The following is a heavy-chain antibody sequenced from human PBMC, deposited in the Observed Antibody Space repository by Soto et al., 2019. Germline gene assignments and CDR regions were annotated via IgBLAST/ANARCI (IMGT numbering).Heavy chain of an antibody. V-gene: IGHV1-69*01. CDR3: ARGGTGVYHYYGMDV. J-gene: IGHJ6*02. D-gene: IGHD1-26*01. CDR1: GGTFSSYA. CDR2: IIPIFGTT. Sequence: QVQLVQSGAEVKKPGSSVKVSCKASGGTFSSYAISWVRQAPGQGLEWMGGIIPIFGTTNYAQKFQGRVTITADESTSKAYMGVSSLTSEDTAVYYCARGGTGVYHYYGMDVWGQGTTVTVSS.